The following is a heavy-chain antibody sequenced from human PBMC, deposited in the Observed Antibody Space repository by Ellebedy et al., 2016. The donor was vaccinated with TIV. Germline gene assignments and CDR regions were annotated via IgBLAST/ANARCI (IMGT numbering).Heavy chain of an antibody. V-gene: IGHV3-74*01. J-gene: IGHJ4*02. Sequence: GESLKISCAASGFTFSSYWMHWVRQAPGKGLMWVSRSDSDGSNTGYADIVKGRFTIARDNAKNTLYLQMNSLRAEDTAVYYCARSGNYYDSSGYSYWGQGTLVTVSS. D-gene: IGHD3-22*01. CDR2: SDSDGSNT. CDR1: GFTFSSYW. CDR3: ARSGNYYDSSGYSY.